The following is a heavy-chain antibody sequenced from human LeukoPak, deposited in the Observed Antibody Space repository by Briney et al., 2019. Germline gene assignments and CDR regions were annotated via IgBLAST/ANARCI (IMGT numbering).Heavy chain of an antibody. D-gene: IGHD6-19*01. J-gene: IGHJ3*02. Sequence: GGSLRLSCAASGFTFSSYEMNWVRQAPGKGLEWVSYISSSGSTIYYADSVKGRFTISRDNAKNSLYLQMNNLRAEDTAVYYCAREIAEQWLVLHDAFDIWGQGTMVTVSS. CDR3: AREIAEQWLVLHDAFDI. V-gene: IGHV3-48*03. CDR1: GFTFSSYE. CDR2: ISSSGSTI.